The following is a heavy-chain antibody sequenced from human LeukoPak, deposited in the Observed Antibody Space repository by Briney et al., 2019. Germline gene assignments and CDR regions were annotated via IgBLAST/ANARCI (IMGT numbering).Heavy chain of an antibody. CDR3: ARDRVSGSGSIDY. Sequence: GGSLRLSCAASGFTFSSYSMNWVRQAPGKGLEWVSSISSSSSYIYYADSVKGRFTISRDNAKNSLYLQMNSLRVEDTAVYYCARDRVSGSGSIDYWGQGTLVTVSS. V-gene: IGHV3-21*01. J-gene: IGHJ4*02. CDR2: ISSSSSYI. CDR1: GFTFSSYS. D-gene: IGHD3-10*01.